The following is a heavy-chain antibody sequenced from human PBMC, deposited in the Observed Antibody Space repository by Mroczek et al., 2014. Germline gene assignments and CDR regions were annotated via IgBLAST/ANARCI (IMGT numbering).Heavy chain of an antibody. CDR3: ARGYGSAAGFYYYGMDV. CDR2: IYYSGST. D-gene: IGHD6-13*01. Sequence: QVQLQQWGPGLVKPSETLSLTCTVSGGSISSYYWSWIRQPPGKGLEWIGYIYYSGSTNYNPSLKSRVTISVDTSKNQFSLKLSSVTAADTAVYYCARGYGSAAGFYYYGMDVWGQGTTVTVSS. V-gene: IGHV4-59*01. J-gene: IGHJ6*02. CDR1: GGSISSYY.